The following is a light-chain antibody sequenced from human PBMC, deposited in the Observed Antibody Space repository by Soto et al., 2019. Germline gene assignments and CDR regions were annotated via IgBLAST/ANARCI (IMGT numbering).Light chain of an antibody. Sequence: EIVLTQSPGTLSLSPGERATLSCRASQSVSSSYLAWYQQKPGQAPRLLIYGASSRATGIPDRFSGSGSGTEFTLTISGLEPEDFAVYSCQQDGSSPRTFGQGTKLEIK. CDR1: QSVSSSY. J-gene: IGKJ2*01. CDR2: GAS. CDR3: QQDGSSPRT. V-gene: IGKV3-20*01.